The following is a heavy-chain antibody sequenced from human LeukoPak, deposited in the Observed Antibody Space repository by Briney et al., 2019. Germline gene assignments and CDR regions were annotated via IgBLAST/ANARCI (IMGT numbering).Heavy chain of an antibody. CDR3: ATSPGTTGTT. V-gene: IGHV4-59*08. CDR2: VFYSGST. Sequence: SETLSLTCTVSGGSISNYYWSWIRHPPGKGLEWIGNVFYSGSTNFNPSLTSRVTMSVDTSKNQFSLKLSSVTAADTAMYYCATSPGTTGTTWGQGTLVTVSS. J-gene: IGHJ4*02. D-gene: IGHD1-1*01. CDR1: GGSISNYY.